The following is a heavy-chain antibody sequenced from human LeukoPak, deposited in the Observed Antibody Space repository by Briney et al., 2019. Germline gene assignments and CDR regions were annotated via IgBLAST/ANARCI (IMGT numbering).Heavy chain of an antibody. CDR1: GYSFTSYW. CDR3: ARYRRDGYPGGQIDY. Sequence: GESLKTSCKGSGYSFTSYWIGWVRQMPGKGLEWMGIIYPGDSDTRYSPSFQGQVTISADKSISTAYLQWSSLKASDTAMYYCARYRRDGYPGGQIDYWGQGTLVTVSS. V-gene: IGHV5-51*01. D-gene: IGHD5-24*01. CDR2: IYPGDSDT. J-gene: IGHJ4*02.